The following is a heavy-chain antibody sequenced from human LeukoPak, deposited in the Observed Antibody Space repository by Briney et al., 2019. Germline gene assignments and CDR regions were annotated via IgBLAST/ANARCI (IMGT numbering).Heavy chain of an antibody. CDR2: ISGSGGST. D-gene: IGHD4-17*01. CDR1: GFDFSSYG. CDR3: AKGTDYGDYPDI. V-gene: IGHV3-23*01. Sequence: GGSLRLSCAGPGFDFSSYGMSWVRQAPGKGLEWVSAISGSGGSTYYADSVKGRFTISRDNSKNTLYLQMNSLRAEDTAVYYCAKGTDYGDYPDIWGQGTMVTVSS. J-gene: IGHJ3*02.